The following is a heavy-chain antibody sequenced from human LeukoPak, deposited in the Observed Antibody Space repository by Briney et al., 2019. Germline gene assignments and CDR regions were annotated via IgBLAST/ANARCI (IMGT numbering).Heavy chain of an antibody. D-gene: IGHD3-22*01. J-gene: IGHJ4*02. Sequence: GASVKVSCKASGYSFTGYYMHWVRQAPGQGLEWMGWINPNSGGTNYAQKFQGRVTMTRDTSISTAYMELSRLRSDDTAVYYCARDPDDSSGYYLDYWGKGTLVTVSS. V-gene: IGHV1-2*02. CDR1: GYSFTGYY. CDR3: ARDPDDSSGYYLDY. CDR2: INPNSGGT.